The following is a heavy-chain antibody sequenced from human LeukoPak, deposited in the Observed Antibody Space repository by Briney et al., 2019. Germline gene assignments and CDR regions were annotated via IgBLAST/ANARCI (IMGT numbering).Heavy chain of an antibody. CDR1: GFTFSGFW. V-gene: IGHV3-7*04. Sequence: GGSLGLSCAASGFTFSGFWMSWVRQAPPQGLEWVANIKYDGSDKRYLDSVKGRFTVSRDNANNSLYLQMNSLRAEDTAVYYCVRGGGSFDSWGQGTLVTASS. J-gene: IGHJ4*02. CDR2: IKYDGSDK. D-gene: IGHD3-16*01. CDR3: VRGGGSFDS.